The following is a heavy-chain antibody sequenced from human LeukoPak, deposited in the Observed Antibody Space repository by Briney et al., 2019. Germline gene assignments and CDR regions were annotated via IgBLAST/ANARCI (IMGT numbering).Heavy chain of an antibody. J-gene: IGHJ4*02. CDR1: GFTFDDYG. CDR2: IRNGGST. V-gene: IGHV3-20*04. D-gene: IGHD2-2*01. CDR3: ARVQGYCSSTSCYFDY. Sequence: GGSLRLSCAASGFTFDDYGMSWVRQAPGKGLEWVSGIRNGGSTGYADSVKGRFTISRDNAKNSLYLRMNSLRAEDTALYYCARVQGYCSSTSCYFDYWGQGTLVTVSS.